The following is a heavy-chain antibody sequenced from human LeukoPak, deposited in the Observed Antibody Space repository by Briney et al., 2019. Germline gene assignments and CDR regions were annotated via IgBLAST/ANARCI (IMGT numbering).Heavy chain of an antibody. CDR3: ARSPLRMVREAYFDY. V-gene: IGHV3-53*01. Sequence: PGGSLRLSCAASGFTVSSNYMSWVRQAPGKGLEWVSVIYSGGSTYYADSVKGRFTFSRDNSKNTLYLQMNSLRAEDTAVYYCARSPLRMVREAYFDYWGQGTLVTVSS. J-gene: IGHJ4*02. CDR1: GFTVSSNY. D-gene: IGHD3-10*01. CDR2: IYSGGST.